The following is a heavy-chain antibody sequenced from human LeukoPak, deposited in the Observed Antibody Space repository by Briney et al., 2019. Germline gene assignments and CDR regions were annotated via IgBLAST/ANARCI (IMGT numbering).Heavy chain of an antibody. Sequence: SETLSLTCGVSGGSVINTNWWTWVRQPPGKGLEWIGEVHLDGRTNYNPSLKSRVTISVDTSKNQFSLKLSSLTAADTAVYYCARQHTRGAVVALVDYWGQGTLVTVSS. J-gene: IGHJ4*02. CDR3: ARQHTRGAVVALVDY. CDR1: GGSVINTNW. V-gene: IGHV4-4*02. D-gene: IGHD3-22*01. CDR2: VHLDGRT.